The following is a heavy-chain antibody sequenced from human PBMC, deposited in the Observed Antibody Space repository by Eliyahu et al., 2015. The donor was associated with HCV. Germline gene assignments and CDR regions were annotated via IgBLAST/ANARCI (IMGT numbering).Heavy chain of an antibody. J-gene: IGHJ1*01. V-gene: IGHV1-2*02. CDR1: GYSFTGXY. D-gene: IGHD7-27*01. CDR3: ARDGDLWQSQH. Sequence: QVQXVQSGAXVRKPGASVIVSCXXSGYSFTGXYXHWVRQAPGQGLEWMGWINPHSGDTKSAQKFQGRVTLTRDTSIXTAYMELSRLESDDTAIYYCARDGDLWQSQHWGQGTLVSVSS. CDR2: INPHSGDT.